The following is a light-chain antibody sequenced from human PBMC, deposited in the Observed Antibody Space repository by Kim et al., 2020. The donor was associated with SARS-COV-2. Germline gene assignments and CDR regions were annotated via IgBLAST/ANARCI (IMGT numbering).Light chain of an antibody. V-gene: IGLV3-21*04. Sequence: PGRAAEIRCGENNSGSKGVQWLQQKAGQAPVMVIYYDTSRPAGIPERCSASSSGNTATLTISSVEAGDEADYYCHVWDSGTYHVVFGGGTQLTVL. CDR1: NSGSKG. J-gene: IGLJ2*01. CDR3: HVWDSGTYHVV. CDR2: YDT.